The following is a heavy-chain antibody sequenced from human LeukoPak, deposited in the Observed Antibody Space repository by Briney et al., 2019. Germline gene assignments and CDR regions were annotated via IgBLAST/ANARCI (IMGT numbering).Heavy chain of an antibody. CDR2: IYPGDSDT. D-gene: IGHD2-21*02. CDR1: GYSFTSYW. V-gene: IGHV5-51*01. Sequence: GGSLKISCKGSGYSFTSYWIGWVRQMPGKGLEWMGIIYPGDSDTRYSPSFQGQVTISADKSISTAYLQWSSLKASDTAMYYCARRGWGDSGPSWFDPWGQGTLVTVSS. J-gene: IGHJ5*02. CDR3: ARRGWGDSGPSWFDP.